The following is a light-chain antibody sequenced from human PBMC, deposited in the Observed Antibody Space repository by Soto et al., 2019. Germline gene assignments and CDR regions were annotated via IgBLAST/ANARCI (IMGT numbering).Light chain of an antibody. CDR1: QSVLFTSNNKNY. V-gene: IGKV4-1*01. CDR2: WAS. J-gene: IGKJ5*01. CDR3: QQYYSAPS. Sequence: DIVMTQSPDSLAVSLGERATINCKSSQSVLFTSNNKNYLAWYQQIPGQPPKLLIYWASTRESGVPDRFSGSGSGTDFTLTIRGLQAEDVAVYYCQQYYSAPSFGQGTRLEIK.